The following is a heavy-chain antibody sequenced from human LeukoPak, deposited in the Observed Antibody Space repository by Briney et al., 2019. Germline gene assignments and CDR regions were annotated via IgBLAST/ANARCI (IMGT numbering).Heavy chain of an antibody. J-gene: IGHJ6*03. V-gene: IGHV3-9*01. CDR1: GFTFDDYV. Sequence: GGSLRLSCGASGFTFDDYVMHWVRQAPGRGVEWVSGISWNSGSIGYAASVKGRFTISRDNAKNSLYLQMNSLRAEGTAVYYCARVSLQNIVVVPAAQPYYYYYSYMDVWGKGTTVTVSS. CDR3: ARVSLQNIVVVPAAQPYYYYYSYMDV. CDR2: ISWNSGSI. D-gene: IGHD2-2*01.